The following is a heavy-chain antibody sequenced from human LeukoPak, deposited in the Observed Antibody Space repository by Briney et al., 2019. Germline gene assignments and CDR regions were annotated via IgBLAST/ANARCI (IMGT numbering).Heavy chain of an antibody. D-gene: IGHD3-3*01. Sequence: GRSLRLSCAASGFTFSSYGMHWVRQAPGKGLEWVAVIWYDGSNKYYADSVKGRFTISRDNSKNTLYLQMNSLRAEDTAVYYCAKPPYDSWSGPYSGRGYYYYYMDVWGKGTTVTVSS. J-gene: IGHJ6*03. V-gene: IGHV3-33*06. CDR3: AKPPYDSWSGPYSGRGYYYYYMDV. CDR2: IWYDGSNK. CDR1: GFTFSSYG.